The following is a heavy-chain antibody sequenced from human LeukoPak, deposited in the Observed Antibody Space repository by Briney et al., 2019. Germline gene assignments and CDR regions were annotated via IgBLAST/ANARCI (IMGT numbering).Heavy chain of an antibody. CDR2: ILSDGSKE. V-gene: IGHV3-33*03. D-gene: IGHD6-13*01. CDR3: ATPAAGPGSEYSLY. CDR1: GFTFSSYG. Sequence: GGSLRLSCAASGFTFSSYGMHWVRQAPGKGLEWVAVILSDGSKEFYTDSVKGRFTISRDNAKNSLDLQMNSLRAEDTAVYYCATPAAGPGSEYSLYWGQGTLVTVSS. J-gene: IGHJ1*01.